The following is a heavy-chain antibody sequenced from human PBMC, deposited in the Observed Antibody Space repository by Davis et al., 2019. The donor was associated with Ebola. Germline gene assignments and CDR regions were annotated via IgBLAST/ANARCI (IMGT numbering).Heavy chain of an antibody. CDR2: ISSSGSTI. V-gene: IGHV3-11*01. Sequence: GESLKISCAASGFTFSDYYMSWIRQAPGKGLEWVSYISSSGSTIYYADSVKGRFTISRDNAKNSLYLQMNSLRAEDTAVYYCARSGLQWFGEPYYYGMDVWGKGTTVTVSS. D-gene: IGHD3-10*01. J-gene: IGHJ6*04. CDR1: GFTFSDYY. CDR3: ARSGLQWFGEPYYYGMDV.